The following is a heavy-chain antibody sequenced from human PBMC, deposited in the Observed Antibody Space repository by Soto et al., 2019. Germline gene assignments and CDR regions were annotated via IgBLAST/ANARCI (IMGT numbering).Heavy chain of an antibody. CDR1: GGSISSSNW. V-gene: IGHV4-4*02. CDR3: ARSKRSGTTFDY. Sequence: QVQLQESGPGLVKPSGTLSLTCAVSGGSISSSNWWSWVRQHPGKGLEWIGEIYHSGSTNYNPSLKRRVTISVDKSKNQFSLKLSSVTVSDTDVYYCARSKRSGTTFDYWGQGTLVTVSS. D-gene: IGHD1-26*01. CDR2: IYHSGST. J-gene: IGHJ4*02.